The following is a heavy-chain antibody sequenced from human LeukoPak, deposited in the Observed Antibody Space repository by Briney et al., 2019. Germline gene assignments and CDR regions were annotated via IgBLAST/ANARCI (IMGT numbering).Heavy chain of an antibody. D-gene: IGHD3-16*02. CDR3: ANSPPQPEELSPYFDY. CDR2: ISYDGSNK. Sequence: GRSLRLSCAASGFTFSSYAMHWVRQAPGKGLEWVAVISYDGSNKYYADSVKGRFTISRDNSKNTLYLQMNSLRAEDTAVYYCANSPPQPEELSPYFDYWGQGTLVTVSS. CDR1: GFTFSSYA. J-gene: IGHJ4*02. V-gene: IGHV3-30*04.